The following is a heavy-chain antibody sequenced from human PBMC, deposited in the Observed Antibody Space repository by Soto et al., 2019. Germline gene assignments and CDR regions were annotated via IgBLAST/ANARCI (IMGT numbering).Heavy chain of an antibody. V-gene: IGHV3-11*05. J-gene: IGHJ4*02. Sequence: QVQLVESGGGLVKPGGSLRLSCAASGFTFSDYYMSWIRQAPGKGLEWVSYISSSSSYTNYADSVKGRFTISRDNAKNSLYLQMNSLRAEDTAVYYCARTLNPKIRGVIVYYFDYWGQGTLVTVSS. CDR3: ARTLNPKIRGVIVYYFDY. D-gene: IGHD3-10*01. CDR1: GFTFSDYY. CDR2: ISSSSSYT.